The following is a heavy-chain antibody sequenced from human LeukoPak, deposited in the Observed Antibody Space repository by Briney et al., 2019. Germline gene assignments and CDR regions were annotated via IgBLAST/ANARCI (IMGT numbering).Heavy chain of an antibody. Sequence: SETLSLTCAVYGGSFSGYYWSWIRQPPGKGLEWIGEINHSGSTNYNPSLKSRVTISVDTSKNQFSLKLSSVTAADTAVYHCARGRNPGYSYGYGYWGQATLVTVSS. CDR1: GGSFSGYY. CDR3: ARGRNPGYSYGYGY. J-gene: IGHJ4*02. V-gene: IGHV4-34*01. D-gene: IGHD5-18*01. CDR2: INHSGST.